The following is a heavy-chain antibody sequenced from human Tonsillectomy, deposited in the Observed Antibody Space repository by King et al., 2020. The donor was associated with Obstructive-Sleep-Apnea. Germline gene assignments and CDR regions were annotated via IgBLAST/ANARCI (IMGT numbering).Heavy chain of an antibody. Sequence: VQLQQWGARLLKPSETLSLTCAVYGGSFSGYSGSWIRQPPGRGLEWIGEINHVGNNNYNPSLKIRFTISVDTFKNQFSLRLTSVTAADTAVYFCARIPADYDVLTGYFRPFDYWGQGTLVTVSS. D-gene: IGHD3-9*01. CDR2: INHVGNN. CDR1: GGSFSGYS. V-gene: IGHV4-34*01. J-gene: IGHJ4*02. CDR3: ARIPADYDVLTGYFRPFDY.